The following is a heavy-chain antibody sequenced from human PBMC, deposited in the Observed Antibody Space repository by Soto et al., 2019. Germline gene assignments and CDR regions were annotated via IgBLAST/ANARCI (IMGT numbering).Heavy chain of an antibody. D-gene: IGHD3-22*01. CDR3: ARHFVTMIVSV. CDR1: GGSISSSSYY. Sequence: QLQLQESGPGLVKPSETLSLTCTVSGGSISSSSYYWGWIRQPPGKGLEWIGSIYYSGSTYYNPSLKSRVTISVDTSKNQFSLKLSSVTAADTAVYYCARHFVTMIVSVWGQGTMVTVSS. CDR2: IYYSGST. V-gene: IGHV4-39*01. J-gene: IGHJ3*01.